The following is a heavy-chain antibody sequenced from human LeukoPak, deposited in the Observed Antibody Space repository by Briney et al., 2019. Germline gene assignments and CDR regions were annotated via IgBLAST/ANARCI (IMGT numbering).Heavy chain of an antibody. V-gene: IGHV3-21*01. D-gene: IGHD3-10*02. CDR2: ISSRSSYI. CDR3: AELGITMIGGV. Sequence: GGSLRLSCAASGFTFSSYSMNWVRQAPGKGLEWVSSISSRSSYIYYADSMKGRFTISRDNAKNSLYLQMNSLRAEDTAVYYCAELGITMIGGVWGKGTTVTIFS. CDR1: GFTFSSYS. J-gene: IGHJ6*04.